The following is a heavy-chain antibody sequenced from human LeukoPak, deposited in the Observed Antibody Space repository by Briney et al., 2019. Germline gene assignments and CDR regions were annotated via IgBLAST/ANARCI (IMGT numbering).Heavy chain of an antibody. D-gene: IGHD7-27*01. V-gene: IGHV3-11*04. CDR1: GFTFSDHY. CDR3: ARGHWGLDY. Sequence: GGSLRLSCATSGFTFSDHYMTWIRQAPGKGLQTVSCIYKGGDTIFYADSVRGRFTISRDNAESSVYLQMNSLSAEDTAVYYCARGHWGLDYWGRGTLVTVSS. CDR2: IYKGGDTI. J-gene: IGHJ4*02.